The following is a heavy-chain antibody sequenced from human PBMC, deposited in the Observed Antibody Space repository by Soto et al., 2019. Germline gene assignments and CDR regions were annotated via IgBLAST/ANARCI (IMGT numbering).Heavy chain of an antibody. Sequence: QVQLVQSGAEVKKPGSSVKVSCKASGGTFSSYAISWVRQAPGQGLEWLGGIIPIFGTANYAQKFQGRVTITADESTSTAYMELSSLRSEDTAVYYCARDHEGDDYGGNSGYDGMDVWGQGTTVTVSS. J-gene: IGHJ6*02. CDR1: GGTFSSYA. CDR3: ARDHEGDDYGGNSGYDGMDV. D-gene: IGHD4-17*01. CDR2: IIPIFGTA. V-gene: IGHV1-69*12.